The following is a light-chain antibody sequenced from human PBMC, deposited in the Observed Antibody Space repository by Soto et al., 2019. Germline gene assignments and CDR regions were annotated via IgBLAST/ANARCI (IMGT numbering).Light chain of an antibody. CDR1: SSDVGAYNP. CDR3: CSYTGSRSPNV. Sequence: QSALTQPASVSGSPGQSVTTACTGTSSDVGAYNPVSWYQHHPGKAPKLMIYEVSSRPSGVSNRFCGSKSRNTASLTISGLQAEDEADYCCCSYTGSRSPNVFGTGTKLTVL. J-gene: IGLJ1*01. V-gene: IGLV2-14*01. CDR2: EVS.